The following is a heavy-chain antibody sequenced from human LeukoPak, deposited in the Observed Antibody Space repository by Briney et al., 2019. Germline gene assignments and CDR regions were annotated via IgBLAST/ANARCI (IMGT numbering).Heavy chain of an antibody. V-gene: IGHV1-46*03. CDR2: INPSGGST. CDR3: ARLIAAAGTDYFDY. CDR1: GYTFTSYY. D-gene: IGHD6-13*01. Sequence: GASVKVSCKASGYTFTSYYMHWVRQAPGQGLEWMGIINPSGGSTSYAQKLQGRVTMTRDTSTSTVYMDLSSLTSEDTAAYYCARLIAAAGTDYFDYWGQGSLVTVSS. J-gene: IGHJ4*02.